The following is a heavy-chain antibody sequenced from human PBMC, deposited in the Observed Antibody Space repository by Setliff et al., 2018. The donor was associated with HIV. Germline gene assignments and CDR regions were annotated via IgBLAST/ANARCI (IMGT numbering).Heavy chain of an antibody. D-gene: IGHD3-16*01. CDR2: IIPIFGTA. J-gene: IGHJ4*02. Sequence: SVKVSCKASGGTFSSYTINWVRQAPGQGLEWMGGIIPIFGTANYAQKFQGRVTITADDSTRTVYMELSSLRSEDTALYYCARDYVLRGTSLGYWGQGTLVTVSS. CDR1: GGTFSSYT. CDR3: ARDYVLRGTSLGY. V-gene: IGHV1-69*13.